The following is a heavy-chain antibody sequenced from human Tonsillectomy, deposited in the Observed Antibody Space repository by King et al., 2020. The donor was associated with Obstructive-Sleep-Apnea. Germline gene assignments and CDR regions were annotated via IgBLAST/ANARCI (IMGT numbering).Heavy chain of an antibody. V-gene: IGHV3-30*18. CDR2: ISYDGSNK. J-gene: IGHJ3*02. D-gene: IGHD6-25*01. Sequence: VQLVESGGGVVQPGRSLRLSCAASGFTFSSYGMHWVRQAPGKGLEWVAVISYDGSNKYYADSVKGRFTISRDNSKNTLYLQMNSLRAEDTAVYYRAKPPAYAFDIWGQGTMVTVSS. CDR1: GFTFSSYG. CDR3: AKPPAYAFDI.